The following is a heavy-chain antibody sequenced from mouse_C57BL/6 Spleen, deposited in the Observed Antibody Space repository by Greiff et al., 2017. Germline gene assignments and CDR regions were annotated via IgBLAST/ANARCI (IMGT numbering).Heavy chain of an antibody. CDR2: IDPSDSET. CDR1: GYTFTSYW. Sequence: QVQLQQPGAELVRPGSSVKLSCKASGYTFTSYWMHWVKQRPIQGLEWIGNIDPSDSETHYNQKFKDKATLTVDKSSSTAYMQLSSLTSEDSAVYYGAATVVATEGYYFDYWGQGTTLTVSS. J-gene: IGHJ2*01. D-gene: IGHD1-1*01. V-gene: IGHV1-52*01. CDR3: AATVVATEGYYFDY.